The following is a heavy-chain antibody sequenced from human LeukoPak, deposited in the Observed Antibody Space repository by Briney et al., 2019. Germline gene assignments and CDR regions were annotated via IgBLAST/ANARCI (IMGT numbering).Heavy chain of an antibody. J-gene: IGHJ4*02. CDR2: ISGSGDST. CDR3: ATSTVAKYDY. V-gene: IGHV3-23*01. D-gene: IGHD4-11*01. Sequence: PSGGSLRLSRAASGFTFINYAMTWVRQAPGKGLEWVSAISGSGDSTFNADSVKGRFTISRDNSKNTLFLQMNSLRAEDTALYYCATSTVAKYDYWGQGTLVAVSS. CDR1: GFTFINYA.